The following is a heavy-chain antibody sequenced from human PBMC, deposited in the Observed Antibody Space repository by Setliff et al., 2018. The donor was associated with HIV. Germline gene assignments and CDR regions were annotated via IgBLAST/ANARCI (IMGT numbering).Heavy chain of an antibody. CDR1: GGSISSYY. D-gene: IGHD5-12*01. CDR2: IYTSGST. V-gene: IGHV4-4*08. Sequence: SETLSLTCKVSGGSISSYYWSWIRQPPGKGLEWIGYIYTSGSTNYNPSLKSRVTISVDTSKKQFSLKLSSVTAADTAVYYCALDPGYRRDYWGQGTLVTVSS. CDR3: ALDPGYRRDY. J-gene: IGHJ4*02.